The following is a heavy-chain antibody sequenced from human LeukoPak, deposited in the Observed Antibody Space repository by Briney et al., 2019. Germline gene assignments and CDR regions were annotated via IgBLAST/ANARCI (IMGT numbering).Heavy chain of an antibody. V-gene: IGHV3-33*01. Sequence: PGRSLRLSCAASGFTFSSYGMHWVRQAPGKGLEWVAVIWYDGSNKYYADSVKGRFTISRDNSKNTLYLQMNSLRAEDTAVYYCARGEDAFDIWGQGTMVTVSS. CDR1: GFTFSSYG. D-gene: IGHD3-16*01. CDR3: ARGEDAFDI. J-gene: IGHJ3*02. CDR2: IWYDGSNK.